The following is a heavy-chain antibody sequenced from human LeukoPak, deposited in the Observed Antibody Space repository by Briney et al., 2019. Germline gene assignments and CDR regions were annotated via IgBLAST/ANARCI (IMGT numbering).Heavy chain of an antibody. CDR3: AKGTLYSSRNYFDY. CDR1: GFTLSSYA. D-gene: IGHD6-13*01. J-gene: IGHJ4*02. CDR2: ISATGGST. V-gene: IGHV3-23*01. Sequence: PGGSLRLSCAASGFTLSSYAMTWVRQAPGKGLEWVSGISATGGSTYYADSVKGRFTISRDNSRNTLYLQLNSLRADDTAVYYCAKGTLYSSRNYFDYWGQGTLVTVSS.